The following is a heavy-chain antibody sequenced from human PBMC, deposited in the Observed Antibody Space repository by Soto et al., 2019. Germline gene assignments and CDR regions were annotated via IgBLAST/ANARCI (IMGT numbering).Heavy chain of an antibody. J-gene: IGHJ4*02. CDR1: GFTFSNYA. V-gene: IGHV3-23*01. Sequence: EVQLLESGGGLVQPGGSLRLSCAASGFTFSNYAMSWVRQAPGKGLEWVSSINPSGGGKYYADSVKGQFTISRDNSKNTLYLQMSSLRAEDTAVYYCAKRVPAPYYCDYWGQGILVTVSS. CDR3: AKRVPAPYYCDY. CDR2: INPSGGGK.